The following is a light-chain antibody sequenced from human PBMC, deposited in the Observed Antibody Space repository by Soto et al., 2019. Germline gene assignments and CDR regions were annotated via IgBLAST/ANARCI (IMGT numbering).Light chain of an antibody. J-gene: IGKJ2*01. CDR3: QESYITPYT. Sequence: GDTVTITCRASQSISVHLNWYQQKPGKVPKLLIYAASNLQSGVPSSFSGSGSETDFALTISSLQPEDFETYYCQESYITPYTFGQGTKLQIK. CDR2: AAS. V-gene: IGKV1-39*01. CDR1: QSISVH.